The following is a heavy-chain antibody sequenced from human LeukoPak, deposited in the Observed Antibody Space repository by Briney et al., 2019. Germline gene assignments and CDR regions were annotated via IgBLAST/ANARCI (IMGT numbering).Heavy chain of an antibody. CDR1: GGSISSYY. V-gene: IGHV4-4*07. CDR3: ARENRYCSGGSCYSAAHYYYYGMDV. Sequence: ASETLSLTCTVSGGSISSYYWSWIRQPAGKGLEWIGRIFTSGSPNYNPSLKSRVTMSVDTSKNQFSLKLSSVTAADTAVYYCARENRYCSGGSCYSAAHYYYYGMDVWGQGTTVTASS. CDR2: IFTSGSP. D-gene: IGHD2-15*01. J-gene: IGHJ6*02.